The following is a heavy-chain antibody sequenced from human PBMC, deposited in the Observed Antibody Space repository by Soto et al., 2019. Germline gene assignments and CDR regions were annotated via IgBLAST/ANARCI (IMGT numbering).Heavy chain of an antibody. CDR2: IYYSGST. V-gene: IGHV4-31*03. CDR1: GGSISSGGYY. J-gene: IGHJ4*02. CDR3: ARCRLDSSGYYFDY. Sequence: SETLSLTCTVSGGSISSGGYYWSWIRQHPGKGLEWIGYIYYSGSTYYNPSLKSRVTISVDTSKNQFSLKLSSVTAADTAVYYCARCRLDSSGYYFDYWGQGTLVTVSS. D-gene: IGHD3-22*01.